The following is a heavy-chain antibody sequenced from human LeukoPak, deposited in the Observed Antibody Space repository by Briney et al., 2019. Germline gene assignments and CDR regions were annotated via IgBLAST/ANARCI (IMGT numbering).Heavy chain of an antibody. CDR1: GYIFTGYY. D-gene: IGHD5-12*01. J-gene: IGHJ4*02. CDR2: INPNSGST. Sequence: AASVKVSCKASGYIFTGYYMHWVRQAPGQGVEWMGRINPNSGSTNYAQKFQGRVTMTRDTPISTAYMELSRLRSDDMAVYYCARDRGGGYDSDYWGQGTLVTVSS. V-gene: IGHV1-2*06. CDR3: ARDRGGGYDSDY.